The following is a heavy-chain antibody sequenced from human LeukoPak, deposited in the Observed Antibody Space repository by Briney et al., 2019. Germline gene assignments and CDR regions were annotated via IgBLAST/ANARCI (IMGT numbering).Heavy chain of an antibody. V-gene: IGHV4-34*01. J-gene: IGHJ4*02. D-gene: IGHD2-15*01. CDR2: INHSGST. Sequence: SETLSLTCAVYGGSFSGYYWSWIRHPPGKGLEWIGEINHSGSTNYNPSLKSRATISVDTSKNQFSLKLSSVTAADTAVYYCASRSNCSGASCYEEKGDYWGQGTLVTVSS. CDR3: ASRSNCSGASCYEEKGDY. CDR1: GGSFSGYY.